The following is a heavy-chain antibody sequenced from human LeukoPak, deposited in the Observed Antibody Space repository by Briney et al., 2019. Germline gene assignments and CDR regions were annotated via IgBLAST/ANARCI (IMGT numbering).Heavy chain of an antibody. CDR2: IWYDGSSK. CDR3: ARDSIVATITRLDY. D-gene: IGHD5-12*01. V-gene: IGHV3-33*01. CDR1: GFTFSSYG. J-gene: IGHJ4*02. Sequence: GRSLRLSCAASGFTFSSYGMHWVRQAPGKGLEWVAVIWYDGSSKYYADSVKGRFTISRDNSKNTLYLQMNSLRAEDTAVYYCARDSIVATITRLDYWGQGTLVTVSS.